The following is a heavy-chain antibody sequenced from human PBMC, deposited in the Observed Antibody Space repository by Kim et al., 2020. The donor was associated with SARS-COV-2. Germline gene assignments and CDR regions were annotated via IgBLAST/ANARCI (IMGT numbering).Heavy chain of an antibody. J-gene: IGHJ6*02. CDR2: IYYSGST. D-gene: IGHD2-2*01. Sequence: SETLSLTCTVSGGSISSYYWSWIRQPPGKGLEWIGYIYYSGSTNYNPSLKSRVTISVDTSKNQFSLKLSSVTAADTAVYYCARGGICSSTSCYYYYYYYGMDVWGQGTTVTVSS. CDR1: GGSISSYY. V-gene: IGHV4-59*13. CDR3: ARGGICSSTSCYYYYYYYGMDV.